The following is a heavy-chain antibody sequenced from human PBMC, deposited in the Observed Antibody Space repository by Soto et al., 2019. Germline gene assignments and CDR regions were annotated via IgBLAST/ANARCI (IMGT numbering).Heavy chain of an antibody. Sequence: QVQLQESGPGLVKPSETLSLTCTVSGGSISSYYWSWIRQPPGKGLEWIGYIYYSGSTNYNPSLKSRVTIAVDTSKNQFSLKLSSVTAADTAVYYCAREEWDDDFWSGCGWFDPWGQGTLVTVSS. D-gene: IGHD3-3*01. V-gene: IGHV4-59*01. CDR3: AREEWDDDFWSGCGWFDP. CDR2: IYYSGST. J-gene: IGHJ5*02. CDR1: GGSISSYY.